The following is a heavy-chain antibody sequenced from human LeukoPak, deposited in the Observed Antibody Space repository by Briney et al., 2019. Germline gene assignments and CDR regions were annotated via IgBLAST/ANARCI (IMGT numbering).Heavy chain of an antibody. CDR3: ARLTQLARGRY. CDR2: ISYDGSNK. Sequence: GGSLRLSCAASGFTFSSYAMHWVRQAPGKGLEWVAVISYDGSNKYYADSVKGRFTISRDNSKNTLYLQMSSLRAEDTAVYYCARLTQLARGRYWGQGTLVTVSS. J-gene: IGHJ4*02. D-gene: IGHD6-6*01. V-gene: IGHV3-30-3*01. CDR1: GFTFSSYA.